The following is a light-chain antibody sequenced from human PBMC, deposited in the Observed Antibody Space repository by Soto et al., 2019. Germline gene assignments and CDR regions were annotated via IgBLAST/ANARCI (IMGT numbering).Light chain of an antibody. V-gene: IGKV3-15*01. J-gene: IGKJ1*01. CDR1: QSISSN. CDR2: RTS. CDR3: HQYENWPKT. Sequence: EIVMTQSPATLSVSPGERATLSCRASQSISSNLAWYQQKPGQAPRLLMFRTSTRAAGIPARFSGSGSGTEFTLTISGLQSEDYADYFCHQYENWPKTFGQGTKVDIK.